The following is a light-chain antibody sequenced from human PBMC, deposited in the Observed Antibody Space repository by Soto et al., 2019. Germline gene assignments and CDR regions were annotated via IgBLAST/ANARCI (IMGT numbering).Light chain of an antibody. J-gene: IGLJ2*01. CDR1: SSDVGXXXY. CDR2: EVS. Sequence: QSALTQPPSASGSPGQSVXXXCXXTSSDVGXXXYVSWYQQHPGKAPKLMIYEVSKRPSGVPDRFSGSKSGNTASXTVSGLQAEDEADYYCSSYAGSVLFGGGTKLTVL. V-gene: IGLV2-8*01. CDR3: SSYAGSVL.